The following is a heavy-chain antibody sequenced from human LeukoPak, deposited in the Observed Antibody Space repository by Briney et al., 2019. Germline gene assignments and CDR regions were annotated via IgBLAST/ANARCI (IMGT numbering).Heavy chain of an antibody. V-gene: IGHV4-34*01. CDR3: ARGVRLSY. CDR1: GGSFSGYY. D-gene: IGHD2/OR15-2a*01. J-gene: IGHJ4*02. CDR2: INHSGST. Sequence: PSETLSLTCAVYGGSFSGYYWSWIRQPPGKGLEWIGEINHSGSTNYNPSLKSRVTISVDTSKNQFSLKLSSVTAADTAVYYCARGVRLSYWGQGTLVTVSS.